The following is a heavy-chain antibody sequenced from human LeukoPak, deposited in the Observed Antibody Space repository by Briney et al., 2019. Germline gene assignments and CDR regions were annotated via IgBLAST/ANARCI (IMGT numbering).Heavy chain of an antibody. J-gene: IGHJ1*01. CDR1: GFTFSNYG. CDR2: ITGSGDDA. V-gene: IGHV3-23*01. Sequence: GGSLRLSCAASGFTFSNYGMSWLRQAPGKGLEWVSAITGSGDDAYYADSVHGRFTMSRDNSKSTLYLQMSSLRVEDTAVYYCAKESRGSSPEFWGQGPLVTVSS. CDR3: AKESRGSSPEF. D-gene: IGHD1-26*01.